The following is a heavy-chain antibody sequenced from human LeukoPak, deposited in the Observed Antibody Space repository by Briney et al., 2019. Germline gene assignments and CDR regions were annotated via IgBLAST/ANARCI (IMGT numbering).Heavy chain of an antibody. J-gene: IGHJ3*01. D-gene: IGHD1-26*01. Sequence: SETLSLTCSISGGSIGSSFWNWIRLSPEKGLELIGYISYSGRTSYSPSLKSRVTISIDTSKNQLSLTLSSVTAADTAIYYCARDRSGTYYTFDVWGQGTMVSVSA. V-gene: IGHV4-59*13. CDR2: ISYSGRT. CDR1: GGSIGSSF. CDR3: ARDRSGTYYTFDV.